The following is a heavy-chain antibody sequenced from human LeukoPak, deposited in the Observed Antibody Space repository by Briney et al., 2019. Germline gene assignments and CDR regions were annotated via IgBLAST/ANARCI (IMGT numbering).Heavy chain of an antibody. CDR3: AKGPYYYDSSGYYPG. CDR2: ISGSGGST. D-gene: IGHD3-22*01. CDR1: GFTFSSYA. Sequence: TGGSLRLSCAASGFTFSSYAMSWVRQAPGKGLEWVSAISGSGGSTYYADSVKGRFTISRDNSKNTLYPQMNSLRAEDTAVYYCAKGPYYYDSSGYYPGWGQGTLVTVSS. V-gene: IGHV3-23*01. J-gene: IGHJ4*02.